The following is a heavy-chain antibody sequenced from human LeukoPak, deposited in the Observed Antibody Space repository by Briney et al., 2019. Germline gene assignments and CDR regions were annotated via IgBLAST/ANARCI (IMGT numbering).Heavy chain of an antibody. J-gene: IGHJ3*02. CDR3: TRGVGVTIFGVGGQAFDI. V-gene: IGHV1-46*03. Sequence: GASVKVSCKASGYTFTSNYMYWVRQAPGQGLEWMGIINPSGGTTRYAQKFQGRVTMTRDTSTSTLYMELSSLRSEDTAVYYFTRGVGVTIFGVGGQAFDIWGQGTMVTVSS. D-gene: IGHD3-3*01. CDR1: GYTFTSNY. CDR2: INPSGGTT.